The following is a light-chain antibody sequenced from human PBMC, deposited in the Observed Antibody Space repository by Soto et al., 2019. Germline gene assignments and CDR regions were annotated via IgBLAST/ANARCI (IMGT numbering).Light chain of an antibody. V-gene: IGLV1-44*01. J-gene: IGLJ1*01. Sequence: QSALTQPPSASGTPGQRVTISCSGSSSNIETNAVSWFQQLPRTAPKLLIYSNDQRPSGVPDRFSGSKSGTSASLTISGLQSEDEADYYCATWDDGLSAYVFGTGTKLTVL. CDR2: SND. CDR1: SSNIETNA. CDR3: ATWDDGLSAYV.